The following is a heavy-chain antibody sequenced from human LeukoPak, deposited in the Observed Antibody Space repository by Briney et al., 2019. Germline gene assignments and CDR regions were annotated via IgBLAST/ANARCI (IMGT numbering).Heavy chain of an antibody. V-gene: IGHV3-30*03. CDR3: TRNSGWYGLS. CDR1: GFTFNNYG. Sequence: GRSLRLSCAASGFTFNNYGMHWVRQAPGKGLEWVAVISYDGPNKYYADSVKGRFTISRDNSKNTQYLQMNSLRAEDTAVYYCTRNSGWYGLSWGQGTLVTVSS. CDR2: ISYDGPNK. J-gene: IGHJ1*01. D-gene: IGHD6-19*01.